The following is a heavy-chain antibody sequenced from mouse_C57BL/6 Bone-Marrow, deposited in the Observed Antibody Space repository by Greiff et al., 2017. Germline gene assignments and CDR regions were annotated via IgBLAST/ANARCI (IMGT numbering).Heavy chain of an antibody. CDR2: IYPGDGDT. J-gene: IGHJ2*01. V-gene: IGHV1-82*01. CDR1: GFAFSSSW. D-gene: IGHD2-3*01. CDR3: APYAGYFYIDY. Sequence: QVQLQQSGPELVKPGASVKISCKASGFAFSSSWLNWVKQRPGKGLEWIGRIYPGDGDTNYNGKFKGKATLTADKASSTAYMQLSSLTSEDSAVYVCAPYAGYFYIDYWGQGTTLTVSS.